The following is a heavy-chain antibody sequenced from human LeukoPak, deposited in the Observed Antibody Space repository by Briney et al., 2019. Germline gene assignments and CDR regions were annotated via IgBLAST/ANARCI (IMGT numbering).Heavy chain of an antibody. Sequence: GGSLRLSCTASGFTFGDYAMSWVRQAPGKGLEWVGFIRSKAYGGTTEYAASVKGRFTISRDDSKSIAYLQMNSLKTEDTAVYYCTRDPSSGWQDAFDIWGQGTMVTVSS. D-gene: IGHD6-19*01. CDR1: GFTFGDYA. J-gene: IGHJ3*02. CDR2: IRSKAYGGTT. CDR3: TRDPSSGWQDAFDI. V-gene: IGHV3-49*04.